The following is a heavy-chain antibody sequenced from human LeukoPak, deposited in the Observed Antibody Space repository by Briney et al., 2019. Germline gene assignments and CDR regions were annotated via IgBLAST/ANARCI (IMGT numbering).Heavy chain of an antibody. CDR1: GDSIRRYF. CDR3: AGAEIDRLRSPGTLYYIDA. J-gene: IGHJ5*02. D-gene: IGHD5-12*01. V-gene: IGHV4-59*01. CDR2: VHHSGTS. Sequence: PSETLSLTCSVSGDSIRRYFWSWIRLSPGKGLEWIGYVHHSGTSRYKPSLESRVTISLDTSENQFPLTLKSVTAADTALYYCAGAEIDRLRSPGTLYYIDAWGPGTLVTVSS.